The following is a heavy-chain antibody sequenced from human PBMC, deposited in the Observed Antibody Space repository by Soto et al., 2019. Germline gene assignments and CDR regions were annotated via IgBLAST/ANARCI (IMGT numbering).Heavy chain of an antibody. D-gene: IGHD2-21*01. J-gene: IGHJ4*02. CDR1: GFTFSIYW. CDR3: VRGDGDRYERPGYLGRN. CDR2: MNMDGSRT. V-gene: IGHV3-74*01. Sequence: EVQLVESGGGLVQPGGSLRLSCAASGFTFSIYWMHWVRQAPGKGLVWVSRMNMDGSRTSYADFAKVRFTTSRADARSTVYLQVSNLTAEDTAVYYCVRGDGDRYERPGYLGRNWGQGPLVTVSS.